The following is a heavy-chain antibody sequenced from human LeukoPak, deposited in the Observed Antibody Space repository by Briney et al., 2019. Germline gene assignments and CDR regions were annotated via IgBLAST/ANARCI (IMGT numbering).Heavy chain of an antibody. CDR2: ISSSSSTI. V-gene: IGHV3-48*01. CDR3: ASLDHYDILTGANGRTRFDY. CDR1: GFTFSSYS. J-gene: IGHJ4*02. D-gene: IGHD3-9*01. Sequence: AGGSLRLSCAASGFTFSSYSMNWVRQAPGKGLEWISYISSSSSTIYYADSVKGRFTISRDNAKNLLYLQMNSLRAEDTAVYYCASLDHYDILTGANGRTRFDYWGQGTLVTVSS.